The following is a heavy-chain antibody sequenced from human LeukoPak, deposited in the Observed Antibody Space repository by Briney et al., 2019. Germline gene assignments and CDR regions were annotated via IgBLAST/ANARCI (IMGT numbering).Heavy chain of an antibody. D-gene: IGHD2-2*01. CDR3: ARDGAMDY. Sequence: ASVKLSCKASGYTFIDYYINWVRQAPGQGLEWMGWIHPKSGGTNYAQKFQGRVTMTRDTSITTPYMELNRLTSDDSAVYYCARDGAMDYWGQGTLVTVSS. CDR2: IHPKSGGT. J-gene: IGHJ4*02. V-gene: IGHV1-2*02. CDR1: GYTFIDYY.